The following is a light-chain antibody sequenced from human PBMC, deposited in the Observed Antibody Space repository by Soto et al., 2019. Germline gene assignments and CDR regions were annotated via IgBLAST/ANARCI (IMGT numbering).Light chain of an antibody. J-gene: IGKJ4*01. CDR1: QGLSSD. Sequence: DIQMTQSPSSLSASVEDRVTITCRASQGLSSDLAWYQQKPGKVPKLLIYDASTLQSGVPSRFSGSGSGTDFTLTISSLQPEDVATYYCQKYNSVPLTFGGGTKVEIK. CDR3: QKYNSVPLT. CDR2: DAS. V-gene: IGKV1-27*01.